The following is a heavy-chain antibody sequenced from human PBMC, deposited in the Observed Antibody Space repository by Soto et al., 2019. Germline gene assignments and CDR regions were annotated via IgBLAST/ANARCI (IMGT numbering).Heavy chain of an antibody. CDR3: AIDYIRDSSGWYRRFDY. D-gene: IGHD6-19*01. CDR2: ISYDGSNK. V-gene: IGHV3-30-3*01. CDR1: GFTFSSYA. Sequence: GGSLRLSCAASGFTFSSYAMHWVRQAPGKGLEWVAVISYDGSNKYYADYVKGRFTISRDNSKNTLYMQMNSLRAEDTAVYYCAIDYIRDSSGWYRRFDYWGQGTLVTVSS. J-gene: IGHJ4*02.